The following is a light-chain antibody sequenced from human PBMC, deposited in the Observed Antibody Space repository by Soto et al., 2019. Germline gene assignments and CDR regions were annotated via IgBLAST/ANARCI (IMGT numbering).Light chain of an antibody. CDR3: ATWDDSLSGVV. J-gene: IGLJ2*01. CDR2: RNN. Sequence: QSVLTQPPSASGTPGQRVTISCSGSSSNIGNNYVYWYQHLPGTAPKLFIYRNNERPSGVPDRFSASKSGTSASLAISGLRSEDEANYYCATWDDSLSGVVFGGGTQLTVL. CDR1: SSNIGNNY. V-gene: IGLV1-47*01.